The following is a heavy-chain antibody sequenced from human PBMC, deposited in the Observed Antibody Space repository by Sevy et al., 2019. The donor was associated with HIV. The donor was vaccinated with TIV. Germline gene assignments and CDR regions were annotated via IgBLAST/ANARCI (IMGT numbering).Heavy chain of an antibody. D-gene: IGHD2-21*02. Sequence: GESLKISCAASGFTFSDYYMSWIRQAPGKGLEWVSYISSSSSYTNYADSVKGRFTISRDNSKNTMYLQMNSLRVEDTAVYYCARDLPSAVTDPFYYYGLAVWGQGTTVTVSS. CDR2: ISSSSSYT. CDR1: GFTFSDYY. J-gene: IGHJ6*02. V-gene: IGHV3-11*06. CDR3: ARDLPSAVTDPFYYYGLAV.